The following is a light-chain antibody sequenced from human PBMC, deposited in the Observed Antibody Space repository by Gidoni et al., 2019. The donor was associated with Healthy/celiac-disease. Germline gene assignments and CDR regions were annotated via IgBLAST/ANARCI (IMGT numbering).Light chain of an antibody. CDR1: ALPKKY. Sequence: YELTQPPSVSVSLGQMARITCSGEALPKKYAYWYQQKPGQFPVLVIYKDSERPSGIPERFSGSSSGTIVTLTISGVQAEDEADYYCLSADSSGTWVFGGGTKLTVL. CDR3: LSADSSGTWV. CDR2: KDS. J-gene: IGLJ3*02. V-gene: IGLV3-16*01.